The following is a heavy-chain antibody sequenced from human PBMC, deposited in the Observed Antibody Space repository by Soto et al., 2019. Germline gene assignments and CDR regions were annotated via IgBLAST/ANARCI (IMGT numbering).Heavy chain of an antibody. CDR1: GFFVTNNY. V-gene: IGHV3-66*01. J-gene: IGHJ4*02. D-gene: IGHD5-12*01. Sequence: PGRSLRLCSASSGFFVTNNYMIWIRRAPGKGLEWVSVLYSGGSTYYADSVKGRFTISRDNSKNTLYLQMNSLRVEDTAVYYCARNSGPTAFFDFCDQGTLVTVSS. CDR3: ARNSGPTAFFDF. CDR2: LYSGGST.